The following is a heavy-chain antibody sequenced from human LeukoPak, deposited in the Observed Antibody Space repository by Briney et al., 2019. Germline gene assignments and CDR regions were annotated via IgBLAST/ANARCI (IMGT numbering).Heavy chain of an antibody. V-gene: IGHV4-39*01. CDR3: ASYSNCDWCDH. CDR2: IYYSGST. D-gene: IGHD4-11*01. Sequence: SETLSLTCTVAGGSIRTYYWGWIRQPPGKGLEWIGSIYYSGSTYYNPSLKSRVTISVDTSKNQFSLKLSSVTAADTAVYYCASYSNCDWCDHWGQGTLVTVSS. CDR1: GGSIRTYY. J-gene: IGHJ5*02.